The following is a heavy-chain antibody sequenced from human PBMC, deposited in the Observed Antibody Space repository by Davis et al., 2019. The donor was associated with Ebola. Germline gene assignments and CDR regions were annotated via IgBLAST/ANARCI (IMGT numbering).Heavy chain of an antibody. Sequence: PGGSLRLSCAASGFTFSNAWMSWVRQAPGKGLEWVGRIKSKTDGGTIDYAAPVKGRFTISRDDSKNMVYLQMNSLKTEDTGVYYCTAAWLGELLTVQWGQGTLVTVSS. D-gene: IGHD3-16*01. CDR3: TAAWLGELLTVQ. V-gene: IGHV3-15*01. CDR1: GFTFSNAW. CDR2: IKSKTDGGTI. J-gene: IGHJ4*02.